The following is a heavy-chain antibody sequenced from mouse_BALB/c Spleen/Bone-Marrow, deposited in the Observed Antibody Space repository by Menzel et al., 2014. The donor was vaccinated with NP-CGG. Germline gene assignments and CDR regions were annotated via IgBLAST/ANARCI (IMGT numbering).Heavy chain of an antibody. CDR3: TRMKRTGINY. CDR2: IHPSDSET. Sequence: VQLQQSGAELVRPGASVKLSCKASGYSFTSYWMNWVKQRPGQGLEWIGMIHPSDSETRLNQKFKDKATLTVDKSSXTSYIQLSNPTSHYSSVYYCTRMKRTGINYWGQGTTLTVSS. V-gene: IGHV1S82*01. D-gene: IGHD1-2*01. J-gene: IGHJ2*01. CDR1: GYSFTSYW.